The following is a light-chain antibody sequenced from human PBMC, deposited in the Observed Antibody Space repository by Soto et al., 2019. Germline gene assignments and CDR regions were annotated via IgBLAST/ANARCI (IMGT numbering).Light chain of an antibody. CDR2: AAS. V-gene: IGKV1-39*01. Sequence: DIQMTQSPSSLSASLGDRVTITCRASQSIGINLNWYQQKPGKAPKLLIYAASSLKSGVPPRSSGSGSGTDFTLTISSLQPEDFATYYCQQSYSSPCTFGQGTILEIK. CDR3: QQSYSSPCT. CDR1: QSIGIN. J-gene: IGKJ2*02.